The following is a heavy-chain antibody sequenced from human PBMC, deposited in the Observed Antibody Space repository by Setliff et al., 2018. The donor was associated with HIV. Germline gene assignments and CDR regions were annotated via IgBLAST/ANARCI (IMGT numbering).Heavy chain of an antibody. CDR1: GYTFSYA. J-gene: IGHJ6*02. CDR3: ASIDCGGDCYSYYYYGMDV. CDR2: INAGNGNT. V-gene: IGHV1-3*01. D-gene: IGHD2-21*02. Sequence: ASVKVSCQASGYTFSYAMHWVRQAPGQRLEWMGWINAGNGNTKYSQKFQGRVTITRDTSASTAYMELSSLRSEDTAVYYCASIDCGGDCYSYYYYGMDVWGQGTTVTVSS.